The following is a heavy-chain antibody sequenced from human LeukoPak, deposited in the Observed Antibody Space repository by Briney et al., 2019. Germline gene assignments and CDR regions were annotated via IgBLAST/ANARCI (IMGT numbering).Heavy chain of an antibody. J-gene: IGHJ5*02. V-gene: IGHV1-69*06. CDR3: ARVGDDCSSTSCTTYNWFDP. D-gene: IGHD2-2*01. Sequence: SVKVSCKASGGTFSSYAISWVRQAPGQGLEWMGGIIPIFGTANHAQKFQGRVTITADKSTSTAYMELSSLRSEDTAVYYCARVGDDCSSTSCTTYNWFDPWGQGTLVTVSS. CDR2: IIPIFGTA. CDR1: GGTFSSYA.